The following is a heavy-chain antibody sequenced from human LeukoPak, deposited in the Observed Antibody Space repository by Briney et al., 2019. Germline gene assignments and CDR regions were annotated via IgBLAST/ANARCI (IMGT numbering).Heavy chain of an antibody. CDR3: ARVLERRLDYYYGMDV. J-gene: IGHJ6*02. V-gene: IGHV1-69*13. CDR2: IIPIFGTA. Sequence: ASVKVSSKDSGGTFSSYAISWVRQAPGQGLEWVGGIIPIFGTANYAQKFQGRVTITADESTSAAYMELSSLRSEDTAVYYCARVLERRLDYYYGMDVWGQGTTVTVSS. D-gene: IGHD1-1*01. CDR1: GGTFSSYA.